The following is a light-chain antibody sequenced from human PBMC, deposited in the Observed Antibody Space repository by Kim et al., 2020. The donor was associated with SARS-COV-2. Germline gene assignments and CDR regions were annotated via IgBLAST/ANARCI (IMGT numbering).Light chain of an antibody. V-gene: IGLV3-1*01. J-gene: IGLJ2*01. CDR3: QAGDSSTVV. Sequence: VSPGPTASITCSGDKLCDKYACWYQQKPGQSPVLVIYQASKRPSGIPERFSGSNSGNTATLTISGTQAMDEADYYCQAGDSSTVVFGGGTQLTVL. CDR2: QAS. CDR1: KLCDKY.